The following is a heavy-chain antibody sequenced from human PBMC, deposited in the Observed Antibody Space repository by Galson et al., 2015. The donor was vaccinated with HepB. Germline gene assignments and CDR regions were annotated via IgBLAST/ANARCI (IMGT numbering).Heavy chain of an antibody. D-gene: IGHD3-3*01. V-gene: IGHV1-2*02. CDR1: GGTFTGYY. CDR2: INPNSGGT. J-gene: IGHJ4*02. Sequence: SVKVSCKASGGTFTGYYLDWVRQAPGQGLEWMGWINPNSGGTTSAQKFEGRVTMTRDTSISTAYMELRSLTADDTAMYYCARHRDFWSGFYSPPGYWGQGALVTVSS. CDR3: ARHRDFWSGFYSPPGY.